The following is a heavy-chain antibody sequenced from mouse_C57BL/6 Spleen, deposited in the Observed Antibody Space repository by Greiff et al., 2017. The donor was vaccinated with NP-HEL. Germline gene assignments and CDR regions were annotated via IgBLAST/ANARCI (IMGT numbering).Heavy chain of an antibody. V-gene: IGHV1-55*01. CDR2: IYPGSGST. J-gene: IGHJ1*03. D-gene: IGHD1-1*01. CDR1: GYTFTSYW. Sequence: VQLQQPGAELVKPGASVKMSCKASGYTFTSYWITWVKQRPGQGLEWIGDIYPGSGSTNYNEKFKSKATLTVDTSSSTAYMQLSSLTSEDSAVYYCAREVVATEWYFDVWGTGTTVTVSS. CDR3: AREVVATEWYFDV.